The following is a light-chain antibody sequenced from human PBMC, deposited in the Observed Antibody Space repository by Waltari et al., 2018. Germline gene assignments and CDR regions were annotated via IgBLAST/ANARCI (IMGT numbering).Light chain of an antibody. CDR2: TAS. J-gene: IGKJ4*01. V-gene: IGKV1-12*01. CDR1: QDISSW. Sequence: DIQMTQSLASVSASVGDRVTITCRASQDISSWLAWYQQKPGKAPKLLIYTASSLQSGVPSRFSGSGAGTAFTLTITSLQPEDFATYYCQQVDSFPLTFGGGTKVDIK. CDR3: QQVDSFPLT.